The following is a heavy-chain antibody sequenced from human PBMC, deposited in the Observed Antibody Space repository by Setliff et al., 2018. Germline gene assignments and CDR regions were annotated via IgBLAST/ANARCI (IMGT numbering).Heavy chain of an antibody. D-gene: IGHD3-3*01. Sequence: GGSLRLSCTASGFTFGDYAMSWVRQAPGKGPEWVGFIRSKAYGGTTEYAASVKGRFTISRDDSKSIAYLQMNSLKTEDTAVYYCTREASVDFWSGYPYYYYMDVWGKGTTVTVSS. CDR3: TREASVDFWSGYPYYYYMDV. CDR2: IRSKAYGGTT. J-gene: IGHJ6*03. CDR1: GFTFGDYA. V-gene: IGHV3-49*04.